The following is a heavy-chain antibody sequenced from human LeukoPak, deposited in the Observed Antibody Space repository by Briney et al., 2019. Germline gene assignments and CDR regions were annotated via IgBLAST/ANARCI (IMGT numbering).Heavy chain of an antibody. CDR2: IYYSGST. CDR3: ARQKLSRSTYYYDSSGGGYYFDY. V-gene: IGHV4-59*01. J-gene: IGHJ4*02. Sequence: SETLSLTCTVSGGSISSYYWSWIRQPPGKGLEWIGYIYYSGSTNYNPSLKSRVTISVDTSKNQFSLKLSSVIAADTAVYYCARQKLSRSTYYYDSSGGGYYFDYWGQGTLVTVSS. D-gene: IGHD3-22*01. CDR1: GGSISSYY.